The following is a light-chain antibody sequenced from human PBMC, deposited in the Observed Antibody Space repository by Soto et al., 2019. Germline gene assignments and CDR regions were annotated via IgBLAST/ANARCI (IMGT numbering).Light chain of an antibody. V-gene: IGKV3-11*01. J-gene: IGKJ1*01. CDR3: QQRSIWPWT. Sequence: VVLTQSSATLSLSPGERATLSFGASQSVSNFLAWYQQKPGQAPRLLIYDTPDRATGLPARFSGSGSGTDFTLTISSLEPEDFAVFYCQQRSIWPWTFGQGTKVDI. CDR1: QSVSNF. CDR2: DTP.